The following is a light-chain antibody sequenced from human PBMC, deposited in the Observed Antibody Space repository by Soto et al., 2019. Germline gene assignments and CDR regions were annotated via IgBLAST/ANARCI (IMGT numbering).Light chain of an antibody. V-gene: IGKV3-15*01. CDR1: QRVSSN. CDR3: QQYNNWPLT. J-gene: IGKJ4*01. CDR2: GAS. Sequence: IVMTQSPATLSVSPGERATLSCRASQRVSSNLAWYQQKPGQAPRLLIYGASTRATGIPARFSGSGSGTEFTLTISSLQSEDFAVYYCQQYNNWPLTFGGGTKVDIK.